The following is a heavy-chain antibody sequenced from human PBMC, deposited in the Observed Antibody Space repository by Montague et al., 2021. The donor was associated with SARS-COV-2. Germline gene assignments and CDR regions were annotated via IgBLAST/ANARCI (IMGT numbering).Heavy chain of an antibody. D-gene: IGHD3-16*01. CDR3: AGDIGGATSDH. CDR1: GGSIGSGNYY. CDR2: ISSSGTX. Sequence: SETLSLTCSVSGGSIGSGNYYWGWIRQFPGLGLEWMGAISSSGTXYYLPSLRSRVTISRDTSQNQFSLGLSSVTAADTAVYYCAGDIGGATSDHWGQGIMVTVST. J-gene: IGHJ4*02. V-gene: IGHV4-39*07.